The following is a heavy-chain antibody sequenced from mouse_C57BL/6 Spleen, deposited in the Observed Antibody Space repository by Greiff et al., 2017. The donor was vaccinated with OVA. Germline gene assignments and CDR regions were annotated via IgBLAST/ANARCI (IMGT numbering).Heavy chain of an antibody. CDR3: TREEKSYYEAFDV. J-gene: IGHJ1*03. CDR1: GYTFTSYW. D-gene: IGHD2-10*01. CDR2: IYPGNSDT. V-gene: IGHV1-5*01. Sequence: EVQLQQSGTVLARPGASVKMSCKTSGYTFTSYWLHWVKQRPGQGLEWIGAIYPGNSDTSYNQKFKGKAKLTAVTSASTAYMELSSLTNEDSAVYYCTREEKSYYEAFDVWGTGTTVTVSS.